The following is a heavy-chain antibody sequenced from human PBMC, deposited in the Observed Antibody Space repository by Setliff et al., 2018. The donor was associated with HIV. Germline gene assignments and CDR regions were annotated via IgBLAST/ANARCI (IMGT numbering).Heavy chain of an antibody. CDR2: IIPIFGTT. CDR1: GGTFRSYA. D-gene: IGHD3-22*01. V-gene: IGHV1-69*13. CDR3: AEYYYDTSGYPYFDY. J-gene: IGHJ4*02. Sequence: GASVKVSCKASGGTFRSYAISWVRQAPGQGLEYMGGIIPIFGTTDYAQKFRGRVTITADESRTTAYMELSSLRSEDTAVYYCAEYYYDTSGYPYFDYWGLGTLVTV.